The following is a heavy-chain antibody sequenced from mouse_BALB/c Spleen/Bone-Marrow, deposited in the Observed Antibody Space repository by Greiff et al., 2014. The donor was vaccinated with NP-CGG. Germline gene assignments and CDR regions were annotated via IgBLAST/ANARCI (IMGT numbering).Heavy chain of an antibody. J-gene: IGHJ2*01. CDR3: ATGTYYFDY. Sequence: QVQLKESGAELAKPGASVKMSCKASGYTFTSYWMHWVKQRPGQGLEWVGYINPSTGYTEYNQKFKDKATLTADKSSSTAYMRLSSLTSEDSAVYYCATGTYYFDYWGQGTTLTVSS. V-gene: IGHV1-7*01. CDR2: INPSTGYT. CDR1: GYTFTSYW. D-gene: IGHD4-1*01.